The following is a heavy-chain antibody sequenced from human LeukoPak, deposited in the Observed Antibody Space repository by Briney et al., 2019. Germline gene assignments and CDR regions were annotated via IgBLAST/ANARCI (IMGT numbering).Heavy chain of an antibody. CDR1: GGSISSYY. Sequence: PSETLSLTCTVSGGSISSYYWSWIRQPPGKGLEGIGYIYTSGSTNYNPSLKSRVTIPVDTSKNQFSLKLSSVTAADTAVYYCARLRVNRSSSRNYYYYYYMDVWGKGTTVTVSS. CDR3: ARLRVNRSSSRNYYYYYYMDV. D-gene: IGHD6-13*01. J-gene: IGHJ6*03. V-gene: IGHV4-4*09. CDR2: IYTSGST.